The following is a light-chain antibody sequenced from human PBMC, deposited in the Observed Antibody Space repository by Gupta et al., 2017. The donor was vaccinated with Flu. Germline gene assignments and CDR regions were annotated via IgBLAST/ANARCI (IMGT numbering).Light chain of an antibody. J-gene: IGKJ3*01. CDR3: QQYNNWPPGFT. V-gene: IGKV3-15*01. CDR1: QSVTGN. Sequence: EIVMTQSPATLSVSPGERVALSCRASQSVTGNLAWYQQKPGQAPRLLISDVSIRASGVPARFTGSGSGTEFSLTITSLQSEDFAVYFCQQYNNWPPGFTFGPGTKVDIK. CDR2: DVS.